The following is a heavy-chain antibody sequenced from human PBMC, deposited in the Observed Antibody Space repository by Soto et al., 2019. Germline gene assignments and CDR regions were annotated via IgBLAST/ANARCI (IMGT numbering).Heavy chain of an antibody. D-gene: IGHD3-10*01. J-gene: IGHJ4*02. CDR1: GGTFNTYA. CDR2: ISPMFGAA. CDR3: AREVQVHTPAFVY. Sequence: QVQLVQSGAEMKKPGSSVKVSCQSSGGTFNTYAMNWVRQAPGQGPEWMGDISPMFGAATYAPKCQGRVTITADESTVTSYMQLSSLTSEDTALYFCAREVQVHTPAFVYWGQGTLVTVSS. V-gene: IGHV1-69*19.